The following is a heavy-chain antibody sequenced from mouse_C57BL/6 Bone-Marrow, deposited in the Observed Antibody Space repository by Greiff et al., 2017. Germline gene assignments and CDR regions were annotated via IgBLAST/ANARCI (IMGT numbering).Heavy chain of an antibody. Sequence: EVKLVESGGGLVQPGGSLKLSCAASGFTFSDYYMYWVRQTPEKRLESVAYISNGGGSTYYPDTVKGRFTISRDNAKNTLYLQMSRLKSEDTAMYYCARQGVYAMDYWGQGTSVTVSS. CDR2: ISNGGGST. V-gene: IGHV5-12*01. CDR3: ARQGVYAMDY. CDR1: GFTFSDYY. J-gene: IGHJ4*01.